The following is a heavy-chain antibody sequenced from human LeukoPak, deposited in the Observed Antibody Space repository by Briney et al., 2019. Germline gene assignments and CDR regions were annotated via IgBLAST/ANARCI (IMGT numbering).Heavy chain of an antibody. D-gene: IGHD5-18*01. V-gene: IGHV3-23*01. Sequence: GGTLRLSCAASGFTFSSYGMSWVRQAPGKGLEWVSAISGSGGSTYYADSVKGRFTISRDNSKNTLYLQMNSLRAEDTAVYYCARGGYSYGLIRWYFDYWGQGTLVTVSS. CDR1: GFTFSSYG. CDR2: ISGSGGST. CDR3: ARGGYSYGLIRWYFDY. J-gene: IGHJ4*02.